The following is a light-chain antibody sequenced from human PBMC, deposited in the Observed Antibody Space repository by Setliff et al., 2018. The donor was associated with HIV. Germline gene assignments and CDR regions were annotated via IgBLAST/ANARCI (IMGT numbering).Light chain of an antibody. CDR1: SSDVGSYNF. V-gene: IGLV2-14*03. Sequence: QSALTQPASVSGSLGQSITISCSGTSSDVGSYNFVSWYQQHPGKAPQLIIYDVSQRPSGVSSRFSGSKSGNTASLTTSGLQAEDQADYYCCSYTSSLTYVFGTGTKVTVL. CDR2: DVS. J-gene: IGLJ1*01. CDR3: CSYTSSLTYV.